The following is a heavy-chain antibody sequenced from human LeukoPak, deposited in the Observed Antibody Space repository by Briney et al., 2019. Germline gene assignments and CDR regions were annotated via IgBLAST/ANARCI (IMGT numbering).Heavy chain of an antibody. CDR3: ARGVSGVTPP. J-gene: IGHJ5*02. CDR1: GYTFTSYD. Sequence: ASVRVSCKTSGYTFTSYDISWVRQAPGQGPEWLGWINTNNGNTHYAQSLQDRVTLTTDTSTSTDYMELRSLKSDDTAIYYCARGVSGVTPPWGQGTLVIVSS. CDR2: INTNNGNT. V-gene: IGHV1-18*01. D-gene: IGHD4-23*01.